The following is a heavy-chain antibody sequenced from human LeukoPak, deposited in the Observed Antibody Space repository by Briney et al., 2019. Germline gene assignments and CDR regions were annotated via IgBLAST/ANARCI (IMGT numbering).Heavy chain of an antibody. CDR3: ARRGIAAAGYAKGNYYFDY. J-gene: IGHJ4*02. D-gene: IGHD6-13*01. CDR2: ISYDGSNK. V-gene: IGHV3-30-3*01. Sequence: GGSLRLSCAASGFTFSSYAMHWVRQAPGKGLEWVAVISYDGSNKYYADSVKGRFTISRDNAKNSLYLQMNSLRAEDTAVYYCARRGIAAAGYAKGNYYFDYWGQGTLVTVSS. CDR1: GFTFSSYA.